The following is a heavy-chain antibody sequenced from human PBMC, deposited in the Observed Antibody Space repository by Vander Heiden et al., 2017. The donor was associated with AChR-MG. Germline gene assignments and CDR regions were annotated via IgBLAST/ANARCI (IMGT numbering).Heavy chain of an antibody. CDR2: IIPIFGTA. CDR3: ARARPDRRKYYYYGMDV. Sequence: QVQLVQSGAEVKKPGSSVKVSCKASGGTFSSYAISWVRQDPGQGLEWMGGIIPIFGTANYAQKFQGRVTITADESTSTAYMELSSLRSEDTAVYYCARARPDRRKYYYYGMDVWGQGTTVTVSS. CDR1: GGTFSSYA. J-gene: IGHJ6*02. V-gene: IGHV1-69*01.